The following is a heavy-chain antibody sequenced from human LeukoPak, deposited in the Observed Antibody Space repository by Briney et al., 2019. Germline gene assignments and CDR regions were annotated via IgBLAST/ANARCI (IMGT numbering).Heavy chain of an antibody. CDR3: VRASVESGGAFDI. D-gene: IGHD2-15*01. CDR1: GGSISSYY. J-gene: IGHJ3*02. Sequence: SETLSLTCTVSGGSISSYYWSWIRQPPGKGLDWIGYVSFGGGTNYNPSLKSRVITSADTSKNQFSLNLTSVTAADTAVYYCVRASVESGGAFDIWGQGTMVTVSS. V-gene: IGHV4-59*01. CDR2: VSFGGGT.